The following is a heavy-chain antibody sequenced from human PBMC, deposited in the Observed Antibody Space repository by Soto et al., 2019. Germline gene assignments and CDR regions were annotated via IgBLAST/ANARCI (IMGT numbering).Heavy chain of an antibody. V-gene: IGHV3-74*01. CDR3: ARGSSSWYVSFDY. CDR2: INSDGSIA. CDR1: GFTFSSNW. J-gene: IGHJ4*02. Sequence: GGSLRLSCAASGFTFSSNWMHWVRQAPGKGLVWVSRINSDGSIASYADSVKGQFTISRDNAKNTVYLQMNSLRAEDTAVYYCARGSSSWYVSFDYWGQGILVTVSS. D-gene: IGHD6-13*01.